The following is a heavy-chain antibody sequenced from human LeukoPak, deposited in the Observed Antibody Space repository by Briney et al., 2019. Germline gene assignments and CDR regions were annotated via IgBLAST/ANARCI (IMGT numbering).Heavy chain of an antibody. CDR3: TRSAYYYDSSGYYANDY. D-gene: IGHD3-22*01. J-gene: IGHJ4*02. CDR1: GGSISSYH. CDR2: IYYSGST. V-gene: IGHV4-59*01. Sequence: SETLSLTCTVSGGSISSYHWSWIRQPPGEGLEWIGYIYYSGSTNYNPSLKSRVTISVDTSKNQFSLKLSSVTAADTAVYYCTRSAYYYDSSGYYANDYWGQGTLVTVSS.